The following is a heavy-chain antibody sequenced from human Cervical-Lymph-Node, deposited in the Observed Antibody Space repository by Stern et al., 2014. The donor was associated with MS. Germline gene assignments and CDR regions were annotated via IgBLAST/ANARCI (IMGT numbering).Heavy chain of an antibody. CDR1: GYTFTNNW. J-gene: IGHJ6*02. CDR2: IYPDDSDI. V-gene: IGHV5-51*04. CDR3: ARHPPRRKWDDPNYGMDV. Sequence: VQLGQSGAEVQKPGESLKISCKGSGYTFTNNWIAWVRQMPGKGLEWMGIIYPDDSDIRYSPSLQGQVTISADNPILTAYCRWVSLKAADSAVYYGARHPPRRKWDDPNYGMDVWGQGTTVTVSS. D-gene: IGHD1-1*01.